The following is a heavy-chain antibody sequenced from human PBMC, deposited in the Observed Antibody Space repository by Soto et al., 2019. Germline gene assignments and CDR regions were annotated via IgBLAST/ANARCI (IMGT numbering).Heavy chain of an antibody. CDR2: LYPGPGT. Sequence: EEQLVESGGGLVRPGGSLRLSCAVSGFSVSTNFMNWVRQAPGREPQWVAVLYPGPGTYYADSVQGRFIISRDDSTNTLFLHLTNMRAEDTAVYYCARQCDVDCSNAFPLWGQGTMVTVSS. D-gene: IGHD2-21*01. J-gene: IGHJ3*01. V-gene: IGHV3-66*04. CDR3: ARQCDVDCSNAFPL. CDR1: GFSVSTNF.